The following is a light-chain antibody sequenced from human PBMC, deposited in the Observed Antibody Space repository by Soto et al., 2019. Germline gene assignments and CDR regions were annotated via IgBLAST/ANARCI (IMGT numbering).Light chain of an antibody. CDR2: EVS. Sequence: QSALTQPPSASGSPGQSVTISCTGTSSDVGAYKYVSWYQQYPGKAPKLMIYEVSNRPSGVPDRFSGSKSGNTASLTVSGIQAEDEADYYCTSYVGSNIWVFGGGTKVTVL. J-gene: IGLJ3*02. CDR1: SSDVGAYKY. CDR3: TSYVGSNIWV. V-gene: IGLV2-8*01.